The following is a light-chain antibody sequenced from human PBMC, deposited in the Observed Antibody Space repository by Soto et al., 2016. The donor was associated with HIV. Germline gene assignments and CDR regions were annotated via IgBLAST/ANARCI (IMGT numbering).Light chain of an antibody. J-gene: IGLJ2*01. CDR2: QDY. CDR1: NLGKKY. Sequence: SYGLTQAPSVSVSPRQTASITCSGDNLGKKYASWYQQKPGQSPVLVIYQDYRRPSGIPERFSGSKSGNTVTLTISETQAMDEADYYCQAWDTSSVLFGGGTKLTVL. V-gene: IGLV3-1*01. CDR3: QAWDTSSVL.